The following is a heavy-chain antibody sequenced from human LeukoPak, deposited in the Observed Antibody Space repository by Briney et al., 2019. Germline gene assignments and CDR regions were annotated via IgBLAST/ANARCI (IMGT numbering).Heavy chain of an antibody. CDR2: IRYDGSQK. J-gene: IGHJ4*02. CDR1: GFTFNTYG. V-gene: IGHV3-30*02. D-gene: IGHD2-2*02. CDR3: AKDGCSITNCYKGRIDY. Sequence: EGSLRLSCAASGFTFNTYGMYWVRQAPGKGLEWVSFIRYDGSQKNYADSVKGRFTISRDNSKNTLQLQMNSLRAEDTAVYYCAKDGCSITNCYKGRIDYWGQGTLVTVSS.